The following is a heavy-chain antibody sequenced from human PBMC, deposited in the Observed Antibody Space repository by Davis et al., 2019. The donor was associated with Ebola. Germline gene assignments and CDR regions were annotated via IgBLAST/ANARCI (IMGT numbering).Heavy chain of an antibody. CDR3: ARATGNYYYYYMDV. D-gene: IGHD1-1*01. CDR1: GYTFTGYY. CDR2: IIPILGIA. J-gene: IGHJ6*03. V-gene: IGHV1-69*10. Sequence: SVKVSCKASGYTFTGYYIHWVRQAPGQGLEWMGGIIPILGIANYAQKFQGRVTITADESTSTAYMELSSLRSEDTAVYYCARATGNYYYYYMDVWGKGTTVTVSS.